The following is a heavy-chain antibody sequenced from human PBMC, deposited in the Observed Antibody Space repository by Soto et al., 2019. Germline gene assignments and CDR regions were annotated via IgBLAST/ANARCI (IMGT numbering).Heavy chain of an antibody. CDR2: ISAYNGNT. Sequence: GASVKVSCKASGYTFTSYGISWVRQAPGQGLEWMGWISAYNGNTNYAQKLQGRVTMTTDTSTSTAYMELRSLRSDDTAVYYCARGSLKVVPAAPGYWGQGTLVTVSS. V-gene: IGHV1-18*01. CDR1: GYTFTSYG. D-gene: IGHD2-2*01. J-gene: IGHJ4*02. CDR3: ARGSLKVVPAAPGY.